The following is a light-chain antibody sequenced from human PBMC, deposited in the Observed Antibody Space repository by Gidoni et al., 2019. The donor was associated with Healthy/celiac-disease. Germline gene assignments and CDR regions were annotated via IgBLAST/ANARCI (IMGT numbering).Light chain of an antibody. CDR2: DAS. CDR1: QSVSSY. J-gene: IGKJ3*01. Sequence: EIVLTQSPATLSLSPGERATLSCRASQSVSSYLAWYQQKPGQAPRLLIYDASDRATGIPARFSGSGSGTDFTLTISSLEPEDFAVYYCRQGGFTFGPGTKVDIK. CDR3: RQGGFT. V-gene: IGKV3-11*01.